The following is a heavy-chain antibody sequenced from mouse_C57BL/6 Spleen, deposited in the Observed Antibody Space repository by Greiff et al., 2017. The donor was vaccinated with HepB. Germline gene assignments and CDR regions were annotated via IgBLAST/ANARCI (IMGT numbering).Heavy chain of an antibody. D-gene: IGHD2-2*01. CDR2: IDPENGDT. Sequence: EVQLQQSGAELVRPGASVKLSCTASGFNIKDDYMHWVKQRPEQGLEWIGWIDPENGDTEYASKFQGKATITADTSSNTAYLQRSSLTSEDTAVYYCTTARVYYGYDGFAYWGQGTLVTVSA. J-gene: IGHJ3*01. CDR3: TTARVYYGYDGFAY. CDR1: GFNIKDDY. V-gene: IGHV14-4*01.